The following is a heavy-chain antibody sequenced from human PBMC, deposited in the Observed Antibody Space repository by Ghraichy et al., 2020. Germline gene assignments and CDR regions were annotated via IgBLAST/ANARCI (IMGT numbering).Heavy chain of an antibody. CDR1: GFTFSSYG. J-gene: IGHJ6*02. Sequence: GGSLRLSCAASGFTFSSYGMHWVRQAPGKGLEWVAVISYDGSNKYYAYSVKGRFTISRDNSKNTLYLQMNSLRAEDTAVYYCAKGGRGTRIAALGYGMDVWGQGTTVTVSS. CDR2: ISYDGSNK. V-gene: IGHV3-30*18. D-gene: IGHD6-6*01. CDR3: AKGGRGTRIAALGYGMDV.